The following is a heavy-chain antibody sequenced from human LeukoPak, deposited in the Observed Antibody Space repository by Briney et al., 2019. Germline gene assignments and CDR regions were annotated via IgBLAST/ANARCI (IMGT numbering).Heavy chain of an antibody. CDR1: GGSFSGYY. D-gene: IGHD4-23*01. J-gene: IGHJ4*02. CDR3: ARGPGDDYGGNSYPDY. V-gene: IGHV4-34*01. CDR2: INHSGST. Sequence: PSETLSLTCAVYGGSFSGYYWSWIRQPPGKGLEWIGEINHSGSTNYNPSLKSRVTISVDTSKNQFSLKLSSVTAADTAVYYCARGPGDDYGGNSYPDYWGQGTLVTVSS.